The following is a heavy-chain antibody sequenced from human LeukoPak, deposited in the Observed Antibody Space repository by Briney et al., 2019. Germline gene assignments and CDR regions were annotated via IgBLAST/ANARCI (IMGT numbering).Heavy chain of an antibody. V-gene: IGHV3-15*01. J-gene: IGHJ4*02. CDR2: IKSKTDGGTT. CDR1: GFTFSNAW. CDR3: ARTFSGDNCYLSCPFDY. D-gene: IGHD2-15*01. Sequence: GGSLRLSCAASGFTFSNAWMSWIRQAPGKGLEWVGRIKSKTDGGTTDYAAPVKGRFTISRDDSKNTLYLQMNSLRAEDTAVYYCARTFSGDNCYLSCPFDYWGQGTLVTVSS.